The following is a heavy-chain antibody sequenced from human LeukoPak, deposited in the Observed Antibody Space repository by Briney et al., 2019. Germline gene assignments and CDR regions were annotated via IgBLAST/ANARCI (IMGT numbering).Heavy chain of an antibody. Sequence: ASVKVSCKASGYTFTGYYMHWVRQAPGQGLEWMGWINPNSGGTNYAQKFQGRVTMTRDTSISTAYMELSRLRSDDTAVYYCARGSKWGTLDFDYWGQGTLVTVSS. CDR2: INPNSGGT. J-gene: IGHJ4*02. CDR3: ARGSKWGTLDFDY. V-gene: IGHV1-2*02. CDR1: GYTFTGYY. D-gene: IGHD7-27*01.